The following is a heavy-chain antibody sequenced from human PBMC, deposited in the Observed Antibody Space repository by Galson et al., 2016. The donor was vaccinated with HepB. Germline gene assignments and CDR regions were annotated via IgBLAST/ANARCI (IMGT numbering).Heavy chain of an antibody. V-gene: IGHV1-69*13. CDR1: AGTFNNLA. CDR2: IIPGFGTH. J-gene: IGHJ6*02. Sequence: SVKVSCKAAAGTFNNLAISWVRQAPGQGLEWMGVIIPGFGTHNYAQKFQGIVTITADEVTNTAYMELSSLSSEDSAVYECSSPLLLFRQKMDDYYGMDVWGQGTAVTVSS. CDR3: SSPLLLFRQKMDDYYGMDV. D-gene: IGHD2-15*01.